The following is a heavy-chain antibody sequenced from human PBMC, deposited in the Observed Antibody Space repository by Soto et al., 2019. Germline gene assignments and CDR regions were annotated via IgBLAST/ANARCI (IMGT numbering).Heavy chain of an antibody. V-gene: IGHV4-59*01. J-gene: IGHJ6*03. CDR3: ARVSSGYDLYYYYMDV. CDR2: IYYSGST. Sequence: SETLSLTCTVSGGSISSYYWSWIRQPPGKGLEWIGYIYYSGSTNYNPSLKSRVTISVDTSKNQFSLKLSSVTAADTAVYYCARVSSGYDLYYYYMDVWGKGTTVTVSS. D-gene: IGHD5-12*01. CDR1: GGSISSYY.